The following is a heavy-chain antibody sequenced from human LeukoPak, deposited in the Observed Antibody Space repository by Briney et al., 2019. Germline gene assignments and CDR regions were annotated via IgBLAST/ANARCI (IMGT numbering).Heavy chain of an antibody. Sequence: GGSLRLSCAASGFTFSSYSMNWVRQAPGKGLEWVSSISSSSSYIYYADSVKGRFTISRDNAKNSLYLQMNSLRAEDTAVYYCAKPPTYYYDSSFDYWGQGTLVTVSS. D-gene: IGHD3-22*01. CDR3: AKPPTYYYDSSFDY. CDR2: ISSSSSYI. J-gene: IGHJ4*02. CDR1: GFTFSSYS. V-gene: IGHV3-21*01.